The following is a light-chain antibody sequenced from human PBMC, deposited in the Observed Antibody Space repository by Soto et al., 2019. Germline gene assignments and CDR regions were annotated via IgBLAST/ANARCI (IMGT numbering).Light chain of an antibody. CDR1: QNVPSSY. CDR3: QQRSNWPPT. CDR2: DAS. J-gene: IGKJ5*01. Sequence: IVMTQSPDTLSVSPGEGASLSCRASQNVPSSYLAWYQQKPGQAPRLLIYDASNRATGIPARFSGSGSGTDFTLTISSLEPEDFAVYYCQQRSNWPPTLGQGTRLEI. V-gene: IGKV3-11*01.